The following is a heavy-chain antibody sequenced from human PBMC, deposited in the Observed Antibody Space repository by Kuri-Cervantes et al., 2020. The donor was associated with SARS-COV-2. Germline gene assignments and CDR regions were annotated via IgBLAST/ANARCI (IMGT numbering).Heavy chain of an antibody. Sequence: GSLRLSCAVYGGSFGGYYWNWIRQPPGKGLEWFGSIYHSGGTYYNPSLKSRVTISVDTSKNQFSLKLSSVTAADTAVYYCARHSPGVQLWFYDFDYWGQGTLVTVSS. V-gene: IGHV4-34*01. CDR1: GGSFGGYY. CDR2: IYHSGGT. D-gene: IGHD5-18*01. CDR3: ARHSPGVQLWFYDFDY. J-gene: IGHJ4*02.